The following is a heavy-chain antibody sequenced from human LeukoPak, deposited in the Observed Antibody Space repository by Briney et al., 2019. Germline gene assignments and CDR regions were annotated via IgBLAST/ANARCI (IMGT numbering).Heavy chain of an antibody. J-gene: IGHJ3*02. Sequence: SETLSLTCTVSGGSISSYYWSWIRQPPGKRLEWIGYIYYSGSTSYNPSLKSRVTISVDTSKNQISLKLSSVTAADTAVYYCARDLAVMVRAFDIWGQGTMVTVSS. CDR1: GGSISSYY. CDR2: IYYSGST. D-gene: IGHD5-18*01. CDR3: ARDLAVMVRAFDI. V-gene: IGHV4-59*01.